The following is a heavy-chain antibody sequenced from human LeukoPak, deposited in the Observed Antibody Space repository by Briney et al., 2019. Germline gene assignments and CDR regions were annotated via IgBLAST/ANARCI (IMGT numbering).Heavy chain of an antibody. CDR3: ASAGNPHYFDF. V-gene: IGHV4-59*01. Sequence: SETLSLTCTVSGASFSNYYWTWIRQPPGKGLEWIGYISYSGTTNYNPSLKSRVTISVDTSNNQFSLKLSSVTAADTAVYYCASAGNPHYFDFWGQGPLVTVSS. CDR2: ISYSGTT. J-gene: IGHJ4*02. CDR1: GASFSNYY.